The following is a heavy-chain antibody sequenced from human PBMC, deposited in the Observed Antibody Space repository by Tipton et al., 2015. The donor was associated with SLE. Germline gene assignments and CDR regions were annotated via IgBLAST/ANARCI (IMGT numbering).Heavy chain of an antibody. CDR3: ARVAVAGTFDY. CDR1: GGSISSYY. V-gene: IGHV4-59*12. J-gene: IGHJ4*02. D-gene: IGHD6-19*01. Sequence: GLVKPSETLSLTCTVSGGSISSYYWSWIRQPPGKGLEWIGYIYYSGSTNYNPSLKSRVTISVDTSKNQFSLKLSSVTAADTAVYYCARVAVAGTFDYWGQGALVTVSS. CDR2: IYYSGST.